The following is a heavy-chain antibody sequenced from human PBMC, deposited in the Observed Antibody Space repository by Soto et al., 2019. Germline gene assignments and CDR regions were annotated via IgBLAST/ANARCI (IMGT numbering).Heavy chain of an antibody. D-gene: IGHD4-17*01. Sequence: GGSLRLSCAASGFTFSNAWMSWVRQAPGKGLEWVARIKSKIDGGTTDHAAPVKGRFTISRDDSEDTLYLQMNSLRSEDTAVYYCARGVISRGLRRIKYFQHWGQGTLVTVSS. V-gene: IGHV3-15*01. CDR3: ARGVISRGLRRIKYFQH. CDR2: IKSKIDGGTT. J-gene: IGHJ1*01. CDR1: GFTFSNAW.